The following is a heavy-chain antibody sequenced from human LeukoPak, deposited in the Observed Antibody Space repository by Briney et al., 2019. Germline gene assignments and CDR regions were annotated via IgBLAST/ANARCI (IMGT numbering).Heavy chain of an antibody. J-gene: IGHJ6*03. V-gene: IGHV4-59*11. D-gene: IGHD2-8*01. Sequence: SETLSLTCTVSGGSISSHYWSWIRQPPGKGLERIGYIYYSGSTNYNPSLKSRVTISVDTSKNQFSLKLSSVTAADTAVYYCARVRNGGFYYMDVWGKGTTVTVSS. CDR3: ARVRNGGFYYMDV. CDR2: IYYSGST. CDR1: GGSISSHY.